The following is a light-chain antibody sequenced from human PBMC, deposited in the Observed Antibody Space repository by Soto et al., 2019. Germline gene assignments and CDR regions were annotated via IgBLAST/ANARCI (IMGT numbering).Light chain of an antibody. V-gene: IGKV3D-15*01. CDR1: QSVSSIY. CDR2: GAS. Sequence: IVLTQSPGSPSLSPGERATLSCRASQSVSSIYLALYQQKPGQAPRLLMYGASTRATGIPARFSGSGSGTEFTFTISSLKSEDVAVYDCQQYNNWPWTFGQGTRVDI. CDR3: QQYNNWPWT. J-gene: IGKJ1*01.